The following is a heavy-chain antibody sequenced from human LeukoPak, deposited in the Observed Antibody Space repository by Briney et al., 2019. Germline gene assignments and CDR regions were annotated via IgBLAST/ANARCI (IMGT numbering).Heavy chain of an antibody. CDR1: GIIFSDYY. CDR3: ARERNFDWLSSFDY. D-gene: IGHD3-9*01. CDR2: VSDSGSTK. Sequence: GGSLRLSCAASGIIFSDYYMSWIRQAPGKGLEWISYVSDSGSTKYYADSVKGRFTISRDNAKNSLYLQMNSLRAEDTAVYYCARERNFDWLSSFDYWGQGTLVTVSS. V-gene: IGHV3-11*04. J-gene: IGHJ4*02.